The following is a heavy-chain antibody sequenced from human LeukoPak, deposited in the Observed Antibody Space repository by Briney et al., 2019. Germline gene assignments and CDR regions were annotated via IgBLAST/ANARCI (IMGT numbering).Heavy chain of an antibody. Sequence: SETLSLTCAVYGGSFSGYYWSWIRQPPGKGLEWIGEINHSGSTNYNPSLKSRVTISVDTSKNQFSLELSSVTAADTAVYYCARVRALRPQAYYYYYMDVWGKGTTVTVSS. CDR2: INHSGST. CDR1: GGSFSGYY. V-gene: IGHV4-34*01. J-gene: IGHJ6*03. D-gene: IGHD4/OR15-4a*01. CDR3: ARVRALRPQAYYYYYMDV.